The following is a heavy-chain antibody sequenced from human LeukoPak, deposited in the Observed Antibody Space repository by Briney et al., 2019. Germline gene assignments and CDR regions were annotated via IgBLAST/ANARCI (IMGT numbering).Heavy chain of an antibody. D-gene: IGHD1-26*01. CDR3: AKSSTYSGSLIDY. V-gene: IGHV3-23*01. CDR2: ISGSGGST. J-gene: IGHJ4*02. Sequence: GGSLRLSCAASGFTFSSYAMSWVRQAPGKGLEWVSSISGSGGSTYYADSVKGRFTISRDNSKNMLYLQVNSLIAEDTAVYYCAKSSTYSGSLIDYWGQGTLVSVSS. CDR1: GFTFSSYA.